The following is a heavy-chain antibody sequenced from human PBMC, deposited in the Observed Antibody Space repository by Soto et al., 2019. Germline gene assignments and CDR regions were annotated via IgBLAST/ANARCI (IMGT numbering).Heavy chain of an antibody. J-gene: IGHJ5*02. CDR1: GFTFSNYD. CDR3: ATILAASGTNA. CDR2: VTANGGNT. Sequence: PGGSLRLSCAASGFTFSNYDMTWVRQAPGKGLVWVSSVTANGGNTYYAESVKGRFTISRDNSKNTLYLQMNNLRAEDTAIYYCATILAASGTNAWGQGTLVTVSS. D-gene: IGHD6-13*01. V-gene: IGHV3-23*01.